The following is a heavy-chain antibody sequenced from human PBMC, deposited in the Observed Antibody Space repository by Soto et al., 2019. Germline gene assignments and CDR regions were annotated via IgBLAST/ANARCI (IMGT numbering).Heavy chain of an antibody. CDR1: GYSFTSYW. Sequence: GESLKISCKGSGYSFTSYWIGWVRQMPGKGLEWMGIIYPGDSDTRYSPSFQGQVTISADKSISTAYLQWSSLKASDTAMYYCARITPYCSSTSCNYFDYWGQGTLVTVSS. V-gene: IGHV5-51*01. CDR3: ARITPYCSSTSCNYFDY. J-gene: IGHJ4*02. CDR2: IYPGDSDT. D-gene: IGHD2-2*01.